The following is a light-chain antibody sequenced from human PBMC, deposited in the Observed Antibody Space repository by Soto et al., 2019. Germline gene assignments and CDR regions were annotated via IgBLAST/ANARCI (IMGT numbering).Light chain of an antibody. V-gene: IGLV2-14*01. CDR2: EVS. CDR1: SSDVGGYNY. CDR3: SSYTNSNTLQWV. J-gene: IGLJ3*02. Sequence: QSALTQPASVSGSPGQSITISFTGTSSDVGGYNYVSWYQQHPGKAPKLMIYEVSNRPSWVSNRFSGSKSGNTASLTISGLQAEDEANYYCSSYTNSNTLQWVFGGGTKLTVL.